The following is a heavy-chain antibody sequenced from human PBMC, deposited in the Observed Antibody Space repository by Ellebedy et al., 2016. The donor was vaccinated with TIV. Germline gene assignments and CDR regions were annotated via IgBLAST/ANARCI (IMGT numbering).Heavy chain of an antibody. CDR3: ARIDPWQPIDD. CDR2: VYYSGSP. CDR1: GGSVSSTRYY. Sequence: MPSETLSLTCSVSGGSVSSTRYYWAWIRQPPGKGLEWIGSVYYSGSPYYNPSFKSRVTLSADTSKNQFSLHLRTGAAADTAVYYCARIDPWQPIDDWGQGILVTVSS. V-gene: IGHV4-39*01. D-gene: IGHD2-21*01. J-gene: IGHJ4*02.